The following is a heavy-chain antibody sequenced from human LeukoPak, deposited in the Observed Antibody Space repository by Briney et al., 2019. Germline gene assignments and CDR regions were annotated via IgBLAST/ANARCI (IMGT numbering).Heavy chain of an antibody. D-gene: IGHD3-10*01. CDR1: GYSFTSYW. CDR3: ARRITMVRGVIAYFDY. Sequence: GESLKISCKGSGYSFTSYWIGWVRQMPGKGLEWMGIIYPGDSDTRYSPSFQGQVTISADKSISTAYLQWSSLKASDTAMYYCARRITMVRGVIAYFDYWSQGTLVTVSS. V-gene: IGHV5-51*01. CDR2: IYPGDSDT. J-gene: IGHJ4*02.